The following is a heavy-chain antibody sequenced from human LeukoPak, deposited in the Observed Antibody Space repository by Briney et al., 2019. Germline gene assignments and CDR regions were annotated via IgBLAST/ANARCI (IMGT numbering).Heavy chain of an antibody. D-gene: IGHD3-9*01. CDR3: ARRGPHPGLLTGNFDY. CDR2: ISAYNGNT. J-gene: IGHJ4*02. Sequence: ASVKVSCKASGYTFTSYGISWVRQAPGQGLEWMGWISAYNGNTNYAQKLQGRVTMTTDTSTSTAYMELRSLRSDDTAVYYCARRGPHPGLLTGNFDYWGQGTLVTVSS. CDR1: GYTFTSYG. V-gene: IGHV1-18*01.